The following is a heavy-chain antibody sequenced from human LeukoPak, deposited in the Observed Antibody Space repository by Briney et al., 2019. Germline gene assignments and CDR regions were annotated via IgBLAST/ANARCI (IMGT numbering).Heavy chain of an antibody. J-gene: IGHJ4*02. Sequence: GGSLRLSRAGSGFTFSSDWMSWVRQAPGKGLEWVANINQDGSERNYVDSVKGRFTISRDNAQSSVFLQMNSLGVEDTAVYYCATHTDWRFDYWGQGTLVSVSS. CDR2: INQDGSER. CDR3: ATHTDWRFDY. V-gene: IGHV3-7*01. CDR1: GFTFSSDW. D-gene: IGHD3-9*01.